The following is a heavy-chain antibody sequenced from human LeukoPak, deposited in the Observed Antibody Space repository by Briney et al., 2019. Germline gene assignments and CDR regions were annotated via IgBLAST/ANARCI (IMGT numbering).Heavy chain of an antibody. CDR2: INPNSGGT. J-gene: IGHJ5*02. Sequence: ASVKVSCKASGYTFTGYYMHWVRQAPGQGLEWMGWINPNSGGTNYAQMFQGRITMTRDTSISTAYMELSRLRYDDTAVYYCARVPVVVVPGALNNWFDPWGQGTLVTVSS. CDR3: ARVPVVVVPGALNNWFDP. D-gene: IGHD2-2*01. CDR1: GYTFTGYY. V-gene: IGHV1-2*02.